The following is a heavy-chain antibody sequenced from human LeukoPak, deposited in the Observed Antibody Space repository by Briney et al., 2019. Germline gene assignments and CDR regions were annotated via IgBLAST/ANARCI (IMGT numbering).Heavy chain of an antibody. CDR3: AKDVGKWESLHFFDY. J-gene: IGHJ4*02. D-gene: IGHD1-26*01. Sequence: GGSLRLSCLTSGFTLSTNAMSWDRQAPGKGLEWISGISGSGASTYYADSVKGRFTISRDDSRNTLYLQMNSLRGDDTAVYYRAKDVGKWESLHFFDYWGQGTLATVSS. V-gene: IGHV3-23*01. CDR2: ISGSGAST. CDR1: GFTLSTNA.